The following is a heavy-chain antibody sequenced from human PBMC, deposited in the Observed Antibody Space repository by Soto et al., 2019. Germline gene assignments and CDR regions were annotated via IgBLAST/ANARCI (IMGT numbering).Heavy chain of an antibody. CDR2: INHSGST. CDR1: GGSFSGYY. J-gene: IGHJ5*02. Sequence: SETLSLTCAVYGGSFSGYYWSWIRQPPGKGLEWIGEINHSGSTNYNPSLKSRVTISVDTSKNQFSLKLSSVTAADTAVYYCARGRLRAAAGPRWFDPWGQGTLVTVSS. D-gene: IGHD6-13*01. CDR3: ARGRLRAAAGPRWFDP. V-gene: IGHV4-34*01.